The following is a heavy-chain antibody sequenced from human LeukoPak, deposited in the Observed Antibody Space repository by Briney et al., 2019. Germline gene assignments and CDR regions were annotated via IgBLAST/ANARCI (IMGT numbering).Heavy chain of an antibody. CDR1: GGSISTYY. J-gene: IGHJ4*02. V-gene: IGHV4-59*01. CDR2: IYFTGST. D-gene: IGHD3-16*01. Sequence: SETLSLTCTVSGGSISTYYWSWIRQPPGKGLEWIGYIYFTGSTNYNPSLKRRVTISVDTSKNQFSLNLSSVTAADTAVYYCARAQYSYVYYFDYWGQGTLVTVSS. CDR3: ARAQYSYVYYFDY.